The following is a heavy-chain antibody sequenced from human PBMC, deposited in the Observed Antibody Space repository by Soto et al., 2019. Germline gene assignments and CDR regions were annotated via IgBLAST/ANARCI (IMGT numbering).Heavy chain of an antibody. CDR1: GDSINSNYC. V-gene: IGHV4-4*02. Sequence: SETLSLTCAVSGDSINSNYCWTWVRQPPGKGLEWIAEIYYSGSTNYNPSLKSRVTISVDTSKNQFSLKLSSVTAADTAVYYCARAGDYDFWSGIPLGHYGMDVWGQGTTVTVSS. J-gene: IGHJ6*02. CDR3: ARAGDYDFWSGIPLGHYGMDV. CDR2: IYYSGST. D-gene: IGHD3-3*01.